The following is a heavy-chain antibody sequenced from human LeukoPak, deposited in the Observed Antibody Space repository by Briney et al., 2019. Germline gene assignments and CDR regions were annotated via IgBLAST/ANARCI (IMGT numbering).Heavy chain of an antibody. CDR2: INHSGST. CDR1: GGSFSGYY. J-gene: IGHJ4*02. V-gene: IGHV4-34*01. Sequence: PSETLSLTCAVYGGSFSGYYWSWIRQPPGKGLEWIGEINHSGSTNYNPSLKGRVTISVDTSKNQFSLKLSSVTAADTAVYYCASRYYYDSSGYYTILFDYFDYWGQGTLVTVSS. D-gene: IGHD3-22*01. CDR3: ASRYYYDSSGYYTILFDYFDY.